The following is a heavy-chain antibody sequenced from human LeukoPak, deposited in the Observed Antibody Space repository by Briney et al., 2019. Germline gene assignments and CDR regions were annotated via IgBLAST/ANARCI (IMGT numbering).Heavy chain of an antibody. Sequence: ASVKVSCKASGYTFTGYYMHWVRQAPGQVLEWMGWFNPNSGGTNYAQKFQGWVTMTRDTSISTAYMELSRLRSDDTAVYYCATQPDTTVTTVFAFDIWGQGTMVTVSS. CDR1: GYTFTGYY. V-gene: IGHV1-2*04. CDR2: FNPNSGGT. D-gene: IGHD4-17*01. CDR3: ATQPDTTVTTVFAFDI. J-gene: IGHJ3*02.